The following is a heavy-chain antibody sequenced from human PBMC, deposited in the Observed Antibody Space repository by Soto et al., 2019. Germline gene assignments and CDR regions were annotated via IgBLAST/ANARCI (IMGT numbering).Heavy chain of an antibody. D-gene: IGHD3-16*01. J-gene: IGHJ4*02. V-gene: IGHV1-2*02. CDR3: ARDMVSTIGDFDY. CDR2: INPNSGAT. Sequence: ASVKVSCKASGYTFTGYYVHWVRQAPGQGLEWVGWINPNSGATTYAQKFLGGVTMTRDTSIITAHMELSSLTSDDTAMYYCARDMVSTIGDFDYWGQGTLVTVSS. CDR1: GYTFTGYY.